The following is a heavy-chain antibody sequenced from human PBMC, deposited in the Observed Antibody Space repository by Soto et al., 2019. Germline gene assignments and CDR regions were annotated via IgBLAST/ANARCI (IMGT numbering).Heavy chain of an antibody. J-gene: IGHJ4*02. CDR3: ARTWGLAFDY. CDR2: IYWHDDK. CDR1: GFSLRTTGVG. Sequence: QITLKESGPTLVEPTQTLTLTCTYSGFSLRTTGVGVGWIRQPPGKALEWLGIIYWHDDKRYSPSLKNRFTLTSDISKSQVVLTMTNMDPVDTATYYCARTWGLAFDYWGQGTLVIVSS. D-gene: IGHD3-16*01. V-gene: IGHV2-5*01.